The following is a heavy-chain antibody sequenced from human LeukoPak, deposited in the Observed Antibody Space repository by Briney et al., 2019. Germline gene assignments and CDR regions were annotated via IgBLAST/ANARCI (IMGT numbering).Heavy chain of an antibody. Sequence: PSETLSLTCTVSGGSIYYYYWTWVRQPAGKGLEWIGRIYTSGSTNYNPSLKSRVTMSVDTSKNHFSLTLNSVTSADTAVYFCARESMGDFDYWGQGTLVTVSS. V-gene: IGHV4-4*07. CDR1: GGSIYYYY. J-gene: IGHJ4*02. D-gene: IGHD2/OR15-2a*01. CDR3: ARESMGDFDY. CDR2: IYTSGST.